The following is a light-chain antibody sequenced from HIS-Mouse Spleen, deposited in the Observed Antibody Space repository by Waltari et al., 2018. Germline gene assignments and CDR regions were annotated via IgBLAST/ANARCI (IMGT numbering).Light chain of an antibody. CDR3: QQRSNWLT. J-gene: IGKJ4*01. CDR2: DAS. CDR1: QSVSSY. V-gene: IGKV3-11*01. Sequence: EIVLTQSPATLSLSPGERATLSCRASQSVSSYLAWYQQKPGQAPRLLIYDASNRATGMPARFSGSGSGTDFTRTISSLEPEDFAVYYCQQRSNWLTFGGGTKVEIK.